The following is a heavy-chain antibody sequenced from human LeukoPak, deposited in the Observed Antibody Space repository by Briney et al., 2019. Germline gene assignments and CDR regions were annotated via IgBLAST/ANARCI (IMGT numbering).Heavy chain of an antibody. V-gene: IGHV7-4-1*02. CDR2: INTNTGNP. CDR1: GYTFTSYA. D-gene: IGHD3-3*01. J-gene: IGHJ6*03. CDR3: ARTSFEGVVYYYYYMDV. Sequence: ASVKVSCKASGYTFTSYAMNWVRQAPGQGLEGMGWINTNTGNPTYAQGLTGRFVFSLDTSVSTAYLQISSLKAEDTAVYYCARTSFEGVVYYYYYMDVWGKGTTVTVSS.